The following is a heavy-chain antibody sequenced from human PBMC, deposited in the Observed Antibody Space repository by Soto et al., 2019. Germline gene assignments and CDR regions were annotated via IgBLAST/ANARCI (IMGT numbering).Heavy chain of an antibody. CDR2: IYTSGST. Sequence: PSETLSLTCRVPGGSIISYSWTWIRQPAGKGLEWIGRIYTSGSTNYNPSLKSRVTMSVDTSKNQFSLKLSSVTAADTAVYYCARELGEPYYYYGMDVWGQGTTVTVSS. J-gene: IGHJ6*02. CDR3: ARELGEPYYYYGMDV. V-gene: IGHV4-4*07. D-gene: IGHD3-10*01. CDR1: GGSIISYS.